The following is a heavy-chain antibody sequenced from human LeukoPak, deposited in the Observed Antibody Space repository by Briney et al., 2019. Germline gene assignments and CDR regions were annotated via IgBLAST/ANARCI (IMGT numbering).Heavy chain of an antibody. J-gene: IGHJ6*03. CDR2: ILHSGYT. CDR1: GGSLGRSNTY. Sequence: PSDTLSLTCTVSGGSLGRSNTYWGWIRQTPGKGLEWLGTILHSGYTYNNPSLKSRVTMSVDSSKNQFSLGLSSVTAADTAVYFCARHRGGGGYHYMDVWGKGTTVIVSS. V-gene: IGHV4-39*01. CDR3: ARHRGGGGYHYMDV. D-gene: IGHD2-21*01.